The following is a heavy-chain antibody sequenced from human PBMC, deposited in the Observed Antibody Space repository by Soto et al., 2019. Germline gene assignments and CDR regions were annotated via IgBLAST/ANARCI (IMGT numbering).Heavy chain of an antibody. CDR1: GFTFSSYA. Sequence: GGSLRLSCAASGFTFSSYAMSWVRQAPGKGLEWVSAISGSGGSTYYADSVKGRFTISRDNSKNTLYLQMNSLRAEDTAVYYCAKVPQELMITFGGVIVFFDYWGQGTPVTVSS. CDR2: ISGSGGST. CDR3: AKVPQELMITFGGVIVFFDY. V-gene: IGHV3-23*01. D-gene: IGHD3-16*02. J-gene: IGHJ4*02.